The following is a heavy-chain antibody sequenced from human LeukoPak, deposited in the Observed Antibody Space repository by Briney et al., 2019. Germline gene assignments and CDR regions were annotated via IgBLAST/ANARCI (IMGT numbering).Heavy chain of an antibody. CDR1: GFTFSSYG. Sequence: GGSLRLSCAASGFTFSSYGMSWVRQAPGKGLEWVSAISGSGGSTYYADSVKGRFTISRDNSRNTLYLQMNSLRAEDTAVYYCATPPTVTRNYWGQGTLVTVSS. V-gene: IGHV3-23*01. D-gene: IGHD4-17*01. CDR2: ISGSGGST. J-gene: IGHJ4*02. CDR3: ATPPTVTRNY.